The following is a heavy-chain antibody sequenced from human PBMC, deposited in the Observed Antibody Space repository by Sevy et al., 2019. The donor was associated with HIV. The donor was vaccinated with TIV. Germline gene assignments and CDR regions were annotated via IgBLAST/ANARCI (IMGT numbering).Heavy chain of an antibody. Sequence: GGSLTLSCVTSGFTFSSYAMSWVRQTPGKGLEWVSAIGGSADSDSVKGRFTISRDNSKNTLYLQMNGLRAEDTAVYYCAKEVSEHSYSDYWGQGTLVTVSS. CDR1: GFTFSSYA. CDR3: AKEVSEHSYSDY. D-gene: IGHD3-10*01. J-gene: IGHJ4*02. CDR2: IGGSAD. V-gene: IGHV3-23*01.